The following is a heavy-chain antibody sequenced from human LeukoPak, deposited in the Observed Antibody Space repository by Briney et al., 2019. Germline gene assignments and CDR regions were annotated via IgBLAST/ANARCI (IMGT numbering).Heavy chain of an antibody. V-gene: IGHV4-61*01. Sequence: PSETLSLTCTVSGGSISGSSYYWGWIRQPPGKGLEWIGYIYYSGSTNYNPSLKSRVTISVDTSKNQFSLKLSSVTAADTAVYYCARDRFLAEHLRDNWFDPWGQGTLVTVSS. D-gene: IGHD3-3*01. J-gene: IGHJ5*02. CDR1: GGSISGSSYY. CDR3: ARDRFLAEHLRDNWFDP. CDR2: IYYSGST.